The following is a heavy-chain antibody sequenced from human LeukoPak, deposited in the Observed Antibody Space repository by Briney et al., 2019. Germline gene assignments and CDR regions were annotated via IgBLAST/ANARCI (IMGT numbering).Heavy chain of an antibody. Sequence: GGSLRLSCAASGFTFSSYSMNWVRQAPGKGLEWVSYISSSSTIYYAGSVKGRFTISRDNAKNSLYLQMNSLRAEDTAVYYCARDQVVTTVTTTFDYWGQGTLVTVSS. CDR2: ISSSSTI. CDR3: ARDQVVTTVTTTFDY. D-gene: IGHD4-11*01. V-gene: IGHV3-48*01. J-gene: IGHJ4*02. CDR1: GFTFSSYS.